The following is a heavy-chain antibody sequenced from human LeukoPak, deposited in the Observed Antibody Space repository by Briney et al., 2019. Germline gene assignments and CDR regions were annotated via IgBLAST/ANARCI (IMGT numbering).Heavy chain of an antibody. D-gene: IGHD6-13*01. CDR1: GFTFSGHS. J-gene: IGHJ4*02. CDR3: GRVIAGAIDY. Sequence: GGSLRLSCAASGFTFSGHSMTWVRQAPGKGLEWVANINVDGSERFYVDFVKGGFTISRDNADNSMYLQMNSLRAEDTAVYYCGRVIAGAIDYWGQGTLVTISS. CDR2: INVDGSER. V-gene: IGHV3-7*01.